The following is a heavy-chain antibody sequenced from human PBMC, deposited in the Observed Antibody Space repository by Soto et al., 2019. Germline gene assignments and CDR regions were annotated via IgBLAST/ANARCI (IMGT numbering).Heavy chain of an antibody. J-gene: IGHJ4*01. V-gene: IGHV6-1*01. CDR1: GDSVSSNTAA. CDR3: ARGVAGSGFDL. CDR2: TYYRSNWRH. D-gene: IGHD6-19*01. Sequence: SQTLSLTCAISGDSVSSNTAAWNWIRSSPSRGLEWLGRTYYRSNWRHDYAVSVKSRITVNPDTSKNHFSLQLNSVTPDDTAVYYCARGVAGSGFDLWGQGTLVTCSS.